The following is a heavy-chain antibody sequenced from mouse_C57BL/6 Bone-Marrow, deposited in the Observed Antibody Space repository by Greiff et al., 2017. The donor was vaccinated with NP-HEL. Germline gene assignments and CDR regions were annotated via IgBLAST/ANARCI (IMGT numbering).Heavy chain of an antibody. D-gene: IGHD1-1*01. Sequence: QVQLQQPGAELVMPGASVKLSCKASGYTFTSYWMHWVKQRPGQGLEWIGEIDPSDSYTNYNQKFKGKSPLTVDKSSSTAYMQLSSLTSGDSAVDYCARQDYYGSSPWYFDVWGTGTTVTVSS. CDR3: ARQDYYGSSPWYFDV. J-gene: IGHJ1*03. CDR2: IDPSDSYT. V-gene: IGHV1-69*01. CDR1: GYTFTSYW.